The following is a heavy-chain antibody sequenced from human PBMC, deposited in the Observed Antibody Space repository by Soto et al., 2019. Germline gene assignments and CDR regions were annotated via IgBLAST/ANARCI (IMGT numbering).Heavy chain of an antibody. V-gene: IGHV4-39*01. J-gene: IGHJ5*02. CDR2: IYYSGST. D-gene: IGHD2-15*01. CDR3: ARHPSYCSGGSCYPGNWFDP. Sequence: NPSETLSLTCTVSGGSISSSSYYWGWIRQPPGKGLEWIGSIYYSGSTYYNPSLKSRVTISVDTSKNQFSLKLSSVTAADTAVYYCARHPSYCSGGSCYPGNWFDPWGQGTLVTVSS. CDR1: GGSISSSSYY.